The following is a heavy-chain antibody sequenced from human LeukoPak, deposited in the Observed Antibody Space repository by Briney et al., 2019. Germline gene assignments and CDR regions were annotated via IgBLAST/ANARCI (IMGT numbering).Heavy chain of an antibody. CDR2: ISGSGGTT. D-gene: IGHD6-19*01. CDR3: AKGYSSGWSPFDY. V-gene: IGHV3-23*01. Sequence: GGSLRLSCAASGFTFSSYAMSWVRQAPGKGLEWVSAISGSGGTTYYADSVKGRFTISRDNSKNTLYLQMNSLRAEDTAIYYCAKGYSSGWSPFDYWGQGTLVTVSS. CDR1: GFTFSSYA. J-gene: IGHJ4*02.